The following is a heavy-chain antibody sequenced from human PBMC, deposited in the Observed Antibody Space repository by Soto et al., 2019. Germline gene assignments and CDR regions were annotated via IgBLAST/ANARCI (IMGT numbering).Heavy chain of an antibody. J-gene: IGHJ4*02. CDR1: GFTFSNAW. V-gene: IGHV3-15*01. CDR3: TTNIVATNYFDY. CDR2: IKSKTDGGTT. D-gene: IGHD5-12*01. Sequence: EVQLVESGGGLVKPGGSLRLSCAASGFTFSNAWMSWVRQAPGKGLEWVGRIKSKTDGGTTDYAAPMKGRFTISRDDSKNTLYLQMNSLKTEDTAVYYCTTNIVATNYFDYWGQGTLVTVSS.